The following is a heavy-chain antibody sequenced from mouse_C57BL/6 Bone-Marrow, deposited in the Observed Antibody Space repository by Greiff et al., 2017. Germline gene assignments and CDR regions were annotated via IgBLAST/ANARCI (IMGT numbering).Heavy chain of an antibody. CDR2: IDPENGDT. CDR3: TTVNFDY. CDR1: GFNIKDDY. J-gene: IGHJ2*01. Sequence: VQLQQSGAELVRPGALVKLSCTASGFNIKDDYMHWVKQRPEQGLEWIGWIDPENGDTEYASKFQGKATITADTSSNTAYLQLSSLTSEDTAVYYCTTVNFDYWGQGTTLTVSS. V-gene: IGHV14-4*01.